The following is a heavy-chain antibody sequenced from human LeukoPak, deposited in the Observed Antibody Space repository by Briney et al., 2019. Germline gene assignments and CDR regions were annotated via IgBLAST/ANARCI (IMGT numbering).Heavy chain of an antibody. J-gene: IGHJ5*02. V-gene: IGHV1-2*02. CDR2: INPNRGGT. CDR3: ARDPFTAVSGIPA. CDR1: GYTFTDYH. Sequence: ASVKVSCKASGYTFTDYHMHWVRQVPGQGLEWMGWINPNRGGTKYAQKYQGRVTMTRDTSISTAYMEVSRLRSDDTAVYYCARDPFTAVSGIPAWGQGTLVTVSS. D-gene: IGHD6-19*01.